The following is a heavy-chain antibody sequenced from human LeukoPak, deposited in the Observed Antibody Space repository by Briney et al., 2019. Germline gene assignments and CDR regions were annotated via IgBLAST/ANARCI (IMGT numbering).Heavy chain of an antibody. CDR3: VRSTPSDFYFDY. CDR1: GFIFSSSE. CDR2: ISGRDTI. Sequence: GGSLRLSCAASGFIFSSSEMNWVRQPSGKGLEWVSYISGRDTIYYADSVKGRFTISRDNAKNSLYLQMNNLRAEDTAVYYCVRSTPSDFYFDYWGQGALVTVSS. J-gene: IGHJ4*02. D-gene: IGHD2-2*01. V-gene: IGHV3-48*03.